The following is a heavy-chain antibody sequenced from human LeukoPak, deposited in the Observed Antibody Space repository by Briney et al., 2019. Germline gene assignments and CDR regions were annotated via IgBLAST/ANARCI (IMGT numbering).Heavy chain of an antibody. D-gene: IGHD1-1*01. Sequence: SETLSLTCAVYGGSFSGYYWSWIRQPPGKGLEWIGEINHSGSTNYNTSLKSRVTISVDTSKNQFSLKLSSVTAADTAVYYCARDSERGQFDYWGQGTLVTVSS. J-gene: IGHJ4*02. V-gene: IGHV4-34*01. CDR1: GGSFSGYY. CDR2: INHSGST. CDR3: ARDSERGQFDY.